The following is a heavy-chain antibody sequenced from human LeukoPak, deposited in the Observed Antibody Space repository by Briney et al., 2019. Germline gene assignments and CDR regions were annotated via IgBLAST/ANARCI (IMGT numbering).Heavy chain of an antibody. J-gene: IGHJ4*02. CDR2: IYYSGST. CDR1: GGSISSHY. Sequence: KPSETLSLTCTVSGGSISSHYWSWIRQPPGKGLEWIGYIYYSGSTNYNASLKSRVTISVDTSKNQFSLKLSSVTAADTAVYYCARGRWSLDFWGQGTLVTVSS. D-gene: IGHD6-13*01. CDR3: ARGRWSLDF. V-gene: IGHV4-59*11.